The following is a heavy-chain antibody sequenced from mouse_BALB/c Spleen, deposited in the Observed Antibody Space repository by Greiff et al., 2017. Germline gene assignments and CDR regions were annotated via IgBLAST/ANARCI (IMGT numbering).Heavy chain of an antibody. D-gene: IGHD2-1*01. CDR3: AYGNWFAY. CDR1: GFNIKDTY. Sequence: VQLQQSGAELVKPGASVKLSCTASGFNIKDTYMHWVKQRPEQGLEWIGRIDPENGNTIYDPKFQGKASITADTSSNTAYLQLSSLTSEDTAVYYCAYGNWFAYWGQGTLVTVSA. V-gene: IGHV14-3*02. CDR2: IDPENGNT. J-gene: IGHJ3*01.